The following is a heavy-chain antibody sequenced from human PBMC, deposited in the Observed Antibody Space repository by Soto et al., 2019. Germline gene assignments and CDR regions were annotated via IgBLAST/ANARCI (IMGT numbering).Heavy chain of an antibody. D-gene: IGHD2-15*01. CDR1: GGTFSSYA. Sequence: ASVKVSCKASGGTFSSYAISWVRQAPGQGLEWMGGIIPIFGTANYAQKFQGRVTITADESTSTAYMELSSLSSEDTAVYYCARTLVSMVAADAFDIWGQGTMVTVSS. V-gene: IGHV1-69*13. J-gene: IGHJ3*02. CDR3: ARTLVSMVAADAFDI. CDR2: IIPIFGTA.